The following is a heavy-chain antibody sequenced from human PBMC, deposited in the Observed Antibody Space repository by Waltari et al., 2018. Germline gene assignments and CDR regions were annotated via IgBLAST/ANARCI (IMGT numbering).Heavy chain of an antibody. CDR2: ISSSSSTL. Sequence: EVHLVQSGGGLVQPGGSLRLSCAASGFNFSSYSMDWFRQAPGKGLEWVSYISSSSSTLYYADSVKGRFTISRDNAKNSLYLQMNSLRAEDTAVYYCAREYYTHFDYWGQGTLVTVSS. CDR1: GFNFSSYS. D-gene: IGHD3-10*01. V-gene: IGHV3-48*01. CDR3: AREYYTHFDY. J-gene: IGHJ4*02.